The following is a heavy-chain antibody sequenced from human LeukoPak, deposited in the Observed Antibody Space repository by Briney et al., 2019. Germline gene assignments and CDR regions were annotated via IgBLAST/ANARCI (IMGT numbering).Heavy chain of an antibody. Sequence: ASVTVSCKASGGTFSSYAISWVRQAPGQGLEWMGGIIPIFGTANYAQKFQGRVTITADESTSTAYMELSSLRSEDTAVYYCAREGSGITIFGVVINWFDPWGQGTLVTVSS. CDR2: IIPIFGTA. V-gene: IGHV1-69*13. CDR1: GGTFSSYA. CDR3: AREGSGITIFGVVINWFDP. D-gene: IGHD3-3*01. J-gene: IGHJ5*02.